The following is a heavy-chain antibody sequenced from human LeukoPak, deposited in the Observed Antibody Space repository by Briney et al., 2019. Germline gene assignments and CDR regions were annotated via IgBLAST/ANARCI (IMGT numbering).Heavy chain of an antibody. CDR3: SRENGAFSPFGY. CDR1: GGSISSTNW. J-gene: IGHJ4*02. Sequence: SETLSLTCGVSGGSISSTNWWSGVRQPPGQGLEWIGEISLSGLTNYNPSLNSRVTVSLDKSTHQLSLNLTSLTAADTAVYYCSRENGAFSPFGYWGQGTLVTVPS. V-gene: IGHV4-4*02. D-gene: IGHD2-8*01. CDR2: ISLSGLT.